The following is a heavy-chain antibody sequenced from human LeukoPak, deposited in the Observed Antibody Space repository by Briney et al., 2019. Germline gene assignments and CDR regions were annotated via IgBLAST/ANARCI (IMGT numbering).Heavy chain of an antibody. V-gene: IGHV3-48*01. CDR1: GFTFSSYS. CDR2: ISSSSSTI. Sequence: GGSLRLSCAASGFTFSSYSMNWVRQAPVKGLEWVSYISSSSSTIYYADSVKGRFTISRDNAKNSLYLQMNSLRAEDTAVYYCARIGYYDSSGYYPPPDAFDIWGQGTMVTVSS. D-gene: IGHD3-22*01. J-gene: IGHJ3*02. CDR3: ARIGYYDSSGYYPPPDAFDI.